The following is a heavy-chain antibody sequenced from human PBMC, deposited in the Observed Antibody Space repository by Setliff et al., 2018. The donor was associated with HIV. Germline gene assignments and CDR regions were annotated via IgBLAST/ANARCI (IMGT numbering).Heavy chain of an antibody. CDR3: AGLATWAFYYYYMDV. V-gene: IGHV3-66*02. J-gene: IGHJ6*03. CDR1: EFTVSTYY. CDR2: IYSGGST. Sequence: GGSLRLSCAASEFTVSTYYMTWVRQAPGKGLEWVSVIYSGGSTFYADSVGGRFTISRDNSKNTLYLQMNSLRPEDTAIYYCAGLATWAFYYYYMDVWGKGTTVTVSS. D-gene: IGHD3-3*02.